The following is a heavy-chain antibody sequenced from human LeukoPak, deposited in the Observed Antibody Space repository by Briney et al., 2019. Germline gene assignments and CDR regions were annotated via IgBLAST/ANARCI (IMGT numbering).Heavy chain of an antibody. J-gene: IGHJ4*02. D-gene: IGHD1-26*01. Sequence: SETPSLTCTVSGGSISTGEYFWSWIRQPPGKGLEWIGYIYYSGSTYYNPSLKSRLTISIDTSKNQFSLKLSSVTAADAAVYYCARLFSGSYFRRYYFDYWGQGTLVTVSS. CDR1: GGSISTGEYF. V-gene: IGHV4-30-4*08. CDR3: ARLFSGSYFRRYYFDY. CDR2: IYYSGST.